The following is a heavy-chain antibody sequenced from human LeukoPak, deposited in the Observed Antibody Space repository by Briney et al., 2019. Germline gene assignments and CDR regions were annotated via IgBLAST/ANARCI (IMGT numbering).Heavy chain of an antibody. Sequence: GGSLRLSCVVSGFIFNNYHMSWVRQAPGKGLEWVSAISGSGGSTYYADSVKGRFTISRDNSKNTLYLHMNSLRVEDTAIYYCAKVTVTMAATGDYWGQGTLVTVSS. CDR2: ISGSGGST. J-gene: IGHJ4*02. CDR3: AKVTVTMAATGDY. CDR1: GFIFNNYH. D-gene: IGHD2-15*01. V-gene: IGHV3-23*01.